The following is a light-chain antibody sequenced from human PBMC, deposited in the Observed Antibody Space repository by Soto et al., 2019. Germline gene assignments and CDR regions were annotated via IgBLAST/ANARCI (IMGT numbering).Light chain of an antibody. CDR2: DNN. Sequence: QSVLTQPPSVSAAPGQKVTISCSGSSSNIGKNYVSWYQQFPGAAPKFLIYDNNKRPSGIPDRFSASKSGTSATLGITGLQTGDEADYYCGTWDSRLGAVVFGGGTKLTVL. J-gene: IGLJ2*01. V-gene: IGLV1-51*01. CDR1: SSNIGKNY. CDR3: GTWDSRLGAVV.